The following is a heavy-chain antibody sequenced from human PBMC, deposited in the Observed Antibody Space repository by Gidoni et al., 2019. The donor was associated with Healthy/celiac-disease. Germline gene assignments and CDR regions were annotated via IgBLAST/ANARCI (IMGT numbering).Heavy chain of an antibody. CDR2: IWYDGSNK. J-gene: IGHJ4*02. CDR1: GFTFSSYG. V-gene: IGHV3-33*01. Sequence: QVQLVESGGGVVQPGRSLRLSCAASGFTFSSYGMHWVRQAPGKGLEWVAVIWYDGSNKYYADSVKGRFTISRDNSKNTLYLQMNSLRAEDTAVYYCARAPTVISYYFDYWGQGTLVTVSS. CDR3: ARAPTVISYYFDY. D-gene: IGHD3-10*01.